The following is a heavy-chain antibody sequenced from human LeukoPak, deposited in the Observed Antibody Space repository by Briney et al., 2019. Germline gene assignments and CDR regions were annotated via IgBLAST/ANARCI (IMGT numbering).Heavy chain of an antibody. CDR1: GYTFTSYY. J-gene: IGHJ4*02. Sequence: ASVKVFCKASGYTFTSYYMHWVRQAPGQGLEWMGIINPSGGSTSYAQKFQGRVTMTRDTSTSTVYMELCSLRSEDTAVYYCARDRVIVGGTATYNFDHWGQGTQVTVSS. V-gene: IGHV1-46*01. CDR2: INPSGGST. D-gene: IGHD1-14*01. CDR3: ARDRVIVGGTATYNFDH.